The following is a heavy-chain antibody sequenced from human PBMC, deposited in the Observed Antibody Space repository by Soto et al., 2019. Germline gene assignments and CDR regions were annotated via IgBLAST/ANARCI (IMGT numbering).Heavy chain of an antibody. CDR3: TTDSRTTLPEIRFDY. Sequence: GASLRLSCAASGFTFSSYAMSWVRQAPGKGLEWVGRVKSKADGGSGDYAAPVKGRFVVSRDDSKDIVYLQMNSLKIEDTGVYYCTTDSRTTLPEIRFDYWGHGTQVTVSS. CDR1: GFTFSSYA. D-gene: IGHD1-26*01. CDR2: VKSKADGGSG. J-gene: IGHJ4*01. V-gene: IGHV3-15*01.